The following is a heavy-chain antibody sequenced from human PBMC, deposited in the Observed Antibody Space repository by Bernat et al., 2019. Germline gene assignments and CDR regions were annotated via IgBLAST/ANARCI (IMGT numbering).Heavy chain of an antibody. CDR3: ARTYMSYYILTGYQNWYFDL. CDR1: GFTVSSNY. Sequence: EVQLVESGGGLIQPGGSLRLSCAASGFTVSSNYMSWVRQAPGKGLEWVSVIYSGGSTYYADSVKGRFTISRDNSKNTLYLQMNSLRAEDTAVYYCARTYMSYYILTGYQNWYFDLWGRGTLVTVSS. D-gene: IGHD3-9*01. J-gene: IGHJ2*01. V-gene: IGHV3-53*01. CDR2: IYSGGST.